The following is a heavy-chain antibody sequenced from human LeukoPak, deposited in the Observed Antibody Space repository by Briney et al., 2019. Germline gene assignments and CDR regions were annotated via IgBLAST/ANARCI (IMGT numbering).Heavy chain of an antibody. J-gene: IGHJ5*02. CDR2: MHHSGST. CDR3: ARHAAVEGSSGWSPLWWFDP. D-gene: IGHD6-19*01. Sequence: SETLSLTCTVSGGSIRSYYWSWIRQPPGKGLEWIGYMHHSGSTKHNPYLKSRVTMSVDTSKSQFSLKLSSVTAADTAVYYCARHAAVEGSSGWSPLWWFDPWGQGTLVTVSS. V-gene: IGHV4-59*08. CDR1: GGSIRSYY.